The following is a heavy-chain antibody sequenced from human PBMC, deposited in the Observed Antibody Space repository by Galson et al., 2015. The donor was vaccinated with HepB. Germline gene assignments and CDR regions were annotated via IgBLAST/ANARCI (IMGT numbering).Heavy chain of an antibody. D-gene: IGHD3-10*01. Sequence: SLRLSCAASGFTFSNYGMHWVRQAPGKGLEWMATISHDGSNKNYADAVKGRFTISRDNSRNTLDLQMNSLRPEDTAMYNCAKDVGYRYASGSSYLDFSGRGTLATLSA. J-gene: IGHJ4*02. V-gene: IGHV3-30*18. CDR1: GFTFSNYG. CDR3: AKDVGYRYASGSSYLDF. CDR2: ISHDGSNK.